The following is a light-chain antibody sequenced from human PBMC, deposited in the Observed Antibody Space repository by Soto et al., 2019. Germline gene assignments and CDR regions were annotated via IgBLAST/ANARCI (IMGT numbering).Light chain of an antibody. J-gene: IGKJ1*01. CDR1: QSVSSN. CDR3: EQYTSWPTFSWPT. CDR2: GAS. Sequence: EIVMTQSPATLSVSPGERATVSCRASQSVSSNLARYQQRPGQAPRLLIYGASTRATGIPARFSGSGSGTEFTLTISSLQSEDFAVYYCEQYTSWPTFSWPTFGQGTKV. V-gene: IGKV3-15*01.